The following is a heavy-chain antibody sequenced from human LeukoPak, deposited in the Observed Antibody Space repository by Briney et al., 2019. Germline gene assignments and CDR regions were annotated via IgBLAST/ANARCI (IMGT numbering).Heavy chain of an antibody. CDR3: ARSTLRFLGY. J-gene: IGHJ4*02. CDR1: GGSFSGYY. Sequence: SETLSLTCAVYGGSFSGYYWSWIRQPPGKGLEWIGKINQSGSTYYNPSLKSRVTISEDTSMNRFSLKLSSVTAADTAVYYCARSTLRFLGYWGQGTLVTASS. CDR2: INQSGST. V-gene: IGHV4-34*01. D-gene: IGHD3-3*01.